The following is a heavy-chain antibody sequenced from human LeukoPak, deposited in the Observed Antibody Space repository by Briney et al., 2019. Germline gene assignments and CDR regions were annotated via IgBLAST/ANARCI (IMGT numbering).Heavy chain of an antibody. CDR1: SGSISSGSYY. J-gene: IGHJ4*02. CDR2: NYYSGST. Sequence: PSETLSLTCTVSSGSISSGSYYWGWIRQPPGKGLEWIGTNYYSGSTYYNPSLKSRVTISVDTSKNQFSLKLSSVTAADTAVYYCARGRYNYDSPPYYFDYWGQGTLVTVSS. CDR3: ARGRYNYDSPPYYFDY. D-gene: IGHD1-1*01. V-gene: IGHV4-39*07.